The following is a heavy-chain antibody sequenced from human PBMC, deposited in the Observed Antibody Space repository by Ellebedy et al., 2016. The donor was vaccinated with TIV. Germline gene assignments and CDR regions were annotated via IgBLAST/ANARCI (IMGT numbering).Heavy chain of an antibody. CDR3: ASPPYDILTGYYSHWYFDL. V-gene: IGHV1-18*01. Sequence: ASVKVSCKASGYTFTSYGISWVRQAPGQGLEWMGWISTYNGNTNYAQKFQGRVTITADESTSKAYMELSSLRSEDTAVYYCASPPYDILTGYYSHWYFDLWGRGTLVTVSS. D-gene: IGHD3-9*01. CDR1: GYTFTSYG. CDR2: ISTYNGNT. J-gene: IGHJ2*01.